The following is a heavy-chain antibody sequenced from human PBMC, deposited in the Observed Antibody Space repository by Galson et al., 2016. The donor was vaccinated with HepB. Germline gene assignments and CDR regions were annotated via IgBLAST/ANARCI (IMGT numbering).Heavy chain of an antibody. V-gene: IGHV1-18*01. CDR3: ARGGKEGMDV. Sequence: SVKVSCKASGYTFSNYGITWVRQAPGQGLEWMGWISGYDAATNYAQKLQGRVTMTTDTSTSTAYMELRSLISGDTAMYYCARGGKEGMDVWGQGTTVTVSS. D-gene: IGHD3-16*01. J-gene: IGHJ6*02. CDR2: ISGYDAAT. CDR1: GYTFSNYG.